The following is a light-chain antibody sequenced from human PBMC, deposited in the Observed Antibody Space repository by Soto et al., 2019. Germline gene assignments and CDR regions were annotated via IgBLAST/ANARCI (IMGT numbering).Light chain of an antibody. V-gene: IGKV3-20*01. J-gene: IGKJ1*01. Sequence: ELVLTQSPGTMSFYSVERATHSWRSSQSVSSSYLAWYQQKPGQAPRLLIYGASSRATGIPDRFSGSGSGTDFTLTISRLEPEDFAVYYCQQYGSSSWTCGKGNKGDIK. CDR2: GAS. CDR1: QSVSSSY. CDR3: QQYGSSSWT.